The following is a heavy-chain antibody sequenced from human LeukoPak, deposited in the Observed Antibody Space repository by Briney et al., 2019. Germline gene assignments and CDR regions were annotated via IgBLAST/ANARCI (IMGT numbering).Heavy chain of an antibody. CDR3: ATTTPRGYCSSTSCPYYFDY. V-gene: IGHV3-11*01. J-gene: IGHJ4*02. CDR2: ISSSGSTI. D-gene: IGHD2-2*01. Sequence: GGSLRLSCAASGFPFSDYYMRWIRQAPGKGLEWVSYISSSGSTIYYADSVKGRFTISRDNAKNSLYLQMNSLRAEDTAVYYCATTTPRGYCSSTSCPYYFDYWGQGTLVTVSS. CDR1: GFPFSDYY.